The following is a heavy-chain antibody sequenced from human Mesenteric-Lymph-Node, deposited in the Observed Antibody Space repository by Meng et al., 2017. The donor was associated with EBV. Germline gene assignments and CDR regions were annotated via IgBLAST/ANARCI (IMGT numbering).Heavy chain of an antibody. J-gene: IGHJ5*02. Sequence: LLDLGGDLVRPGASLRLSCAASGFTFSRPPMIWVRQAPGKGLQWVSSISSTGGGTYYADSVKGRFTVSRDNSRNTLFLQLNSLRVDDTAVYYCAKVFDLWGQGTLVTVSS. CDR1: GFTFSRPP. V-gene: IGHV3-23*01. CDR2: ISSTGGGT. CDR3: AKVFDL.